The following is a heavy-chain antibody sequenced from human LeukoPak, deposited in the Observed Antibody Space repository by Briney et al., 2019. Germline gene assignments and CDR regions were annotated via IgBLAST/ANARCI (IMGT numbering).Heavy chain of an antibody. CDR3: ANFYLDN. Sequence: SQTLSLTCAISGNTVSSNSAALNWIRQSPSRGLEWLGRTYFRSRWYNDCAESVKGRISINPDTSKNQFSLQLNSVNPEDTAVYYCANFYLDNWSQGSLVTVSS. V-gene: IGHV6-1*01. J-gene: IGHJ4*02. CDR2: TYFRSRWYN. CDR1: GNTVSSNSAA.